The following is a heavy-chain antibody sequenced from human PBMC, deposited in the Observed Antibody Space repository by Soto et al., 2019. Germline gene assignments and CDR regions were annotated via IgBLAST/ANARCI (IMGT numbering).Heavy chain of an antibody. Sequence: SETLSLTCAVYGGSFSGYFWNWVRQPPGKGLEWIGEINHSGSTKYNPSLKSRVTLSVDTSKNQFSLRVFSVTAADTAVYYCARDLSGYYYGMDVWGQGTTVTVSS. CDR1: GGSFSGYF. V-gene: IGHV4-34*01. CDR3: ARDLSGYYYGMDV. J-gene: IGHJ6*02. CDR2: INHSGST.